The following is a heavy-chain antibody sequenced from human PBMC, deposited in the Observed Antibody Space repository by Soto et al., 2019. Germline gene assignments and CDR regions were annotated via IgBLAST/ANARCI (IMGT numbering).Heavy chain of an antibody. CDR1: GYTFTSYA. CDR2: FDPEDGET. D-gene: IGHD6-19*01. CDR3: ATARYSSGWYAAFDI. V-gene: IGHV1-24*01. J-gene: IGHJ3*02. Sequence: GASVKVSCKASGYTFTSYAISWVRQAPGKGLEWMGGFDPEDGETIYAQKFQGRVTMTEDTSTDTAYMELSSLRSEDTAVYYCATARYSSGWYAAFDIWGQGTMVTVSS.